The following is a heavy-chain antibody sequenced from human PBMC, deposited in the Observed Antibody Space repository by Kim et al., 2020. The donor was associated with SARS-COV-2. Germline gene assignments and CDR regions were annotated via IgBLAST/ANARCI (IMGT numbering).Heavy chain of an antibody. V-gene: IGHV3-23*01. CDR2: ISGRGPNT. CDR1: GFTFISYA. D-gene: IGHD6-19*01. Sequence: GGSLRLSCAASGFTFISYAMSWVRQVPGKGLEWVTGISGRGPNTDYADSVKGRFTISRDNSKNTLSLQMNSLRAEDTAVYYCARKVAVAGSFYFDYWGQG. J-gene: IGHJ4*02. CDR3: ARKVAVAGSFYFDY.